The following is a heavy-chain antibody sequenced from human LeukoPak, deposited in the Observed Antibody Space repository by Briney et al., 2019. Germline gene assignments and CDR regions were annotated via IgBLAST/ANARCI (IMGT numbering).Heavy chain of an antibody. D-gene: IGHD5-24*01. V-gene: IGHV3-7*01. CDR2: IKQDGSEK. Sequence: GGSLRLSCAASGFTFSSYWMSWVRQAPGKGLEWVANIKQDGSEKYYVDSVKGRFTISRDNAKNSPYLQMNSLRAEDTAVYYCARVLRDGYNLAFDYWGQGTLVTVSS. J-gene: IGHJ4*02. CDR3: ARVLRDGYNLAFDY. CDR1: GFTFSSYW.